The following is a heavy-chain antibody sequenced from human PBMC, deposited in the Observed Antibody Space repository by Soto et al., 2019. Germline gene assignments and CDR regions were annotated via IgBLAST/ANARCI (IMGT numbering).Heavy chain of an antibody. D-gene: IGHD3-3*01. CDR1: GFTFSSYW. V-gene: IGHV3-7*03. Sequence: GGSLRLSCAASGFTFSSYWMSWVRQAPGKGLEWVANIKQDGSEKYYVDPVKGRFTISRDNAKNSLYLQMNSLRAEDTAVYYCAIVSSVDQLRFLEWSTYYYGMDVWGQGTTVTVSS. J-gene: IGHJ6*02. CDR2: IKQDGSEK. CDR3: AIVSSVDQLRFLEWSTYYYGMDV.